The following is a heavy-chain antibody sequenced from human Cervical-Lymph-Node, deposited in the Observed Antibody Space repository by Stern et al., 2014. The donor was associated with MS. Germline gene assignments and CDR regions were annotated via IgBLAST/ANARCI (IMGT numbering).Heavy chain of an antibody. CDR2: ISVYNGNT. V-gene: IGHV1-18*01. D-gene: IGHD1-20*01. J-gene: IGHJ4*02. Sequence: VQLVESGVEIKKPGASVKVSCKASGYTFTRYDIAWVRQAPGQGLEWMGWISVYNGNTKYAQKVQGRVTMTRETSTNTAYMELRSLISDDTAVYYCARWAYNWDFDYWGQGTLVTVSS. CDR1: GYTFTRYD. CDR3: ARWAYNWDFDY.